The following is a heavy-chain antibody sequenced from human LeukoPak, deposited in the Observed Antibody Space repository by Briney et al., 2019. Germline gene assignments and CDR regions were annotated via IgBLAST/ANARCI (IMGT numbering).Heavy chain of an antibody. CDR1: GFTVSSNY. J-gene: IGHJ4*02. D-gene: IGHD4-23*01. CDR2: IYSGGRT. Sequence: GGSLRLSCAASGFTVSSNYMSWVRQAPGKGLGWVSVIYSGGRTDYADSVKGRFTISRDNSKNTMYLKMHSLRAEDPAVYYCARGISAYGGNSAFDYWGQGTLVTVSS. CDR3: ARGISAYGGNSAFDY. V-gene: IGHV3-66*02.